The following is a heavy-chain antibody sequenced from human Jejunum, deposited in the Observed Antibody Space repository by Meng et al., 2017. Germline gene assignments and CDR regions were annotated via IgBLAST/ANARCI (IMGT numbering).Heavy chain of an antibody. CDR2: VSGSGATV. D-gene: IGHD7-27*01. J-gene: IGHJ4*02. V-gene: IGHV3-48*03. CDR3: AAARVQALGIDY. CDR1: GFTFSIHE. Sequence: GESLKISCVGSGFTFSIHEMKWVRQAPGKGLEWVSYVSGSGATVYYADSVKGLFTISRDNAKNSLYLQMNNLGADDTAVYCCAAARVQALGIDYWGQGTLVTVSS.